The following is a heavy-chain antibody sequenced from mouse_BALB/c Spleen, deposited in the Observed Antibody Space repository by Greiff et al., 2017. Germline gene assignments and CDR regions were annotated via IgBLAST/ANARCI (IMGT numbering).Heavy chain of an antibody. CDR1: GFTFTDYY. CDR2: IRNKANGYTT. D-gene: IGHD4-1*01. V-gene: IGHV7-3*02. J-gene: IGHJ4*01. Sequence: EVKLVESGGGLVQPGGSLGLSCATSGFTFTDYYMSWVRQPPGKALEWLGFIRNKANGYTTEYSASVKGRFTISRDNSQSILYLQMNTLRAEDSATYYCARDGLGRYAMDYWGQGTSVTVSS. CDR3: ARDGLGRYAMDY.